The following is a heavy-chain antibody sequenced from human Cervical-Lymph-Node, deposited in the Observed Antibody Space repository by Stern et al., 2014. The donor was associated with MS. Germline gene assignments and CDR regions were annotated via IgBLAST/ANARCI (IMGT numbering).Heavy chain of an antibody. Sequence: EVQLVESGGGLVKPGGSLRLSCAVSGFTFSNAWMSWVRQAPGKGLEWVGRIKSNSDGGTAYYAAPVKGRFTISRDDSKSTLFLQMNSLKTEDTAVYYCTTAYVPLEGGQGTLVTVSS. CDR1: GFTFSNAW. CDR2: IKSNSDGGTA. CDR3: TTAYVPLE. D-gene: IGHD3-10*02. V-gene: IGHV3-15*01. J-gene: IGHJ4*02.